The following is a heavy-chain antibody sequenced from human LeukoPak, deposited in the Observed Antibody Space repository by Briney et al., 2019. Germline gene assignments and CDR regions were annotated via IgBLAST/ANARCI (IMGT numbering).Heavy chain of an antibody. Sequence: ASVKVSCKASGYTFTSYDINWVRQATGQGLEWMGWMNPNSGNTGYAQRFKGRVTMTRNTSISTAYMELSSLRSEDTAVYYCATRSGSYSSRAFDIWGQGTMVTVSS. V-gene: IGHV1-8*01. CDR3: ATRSGSYSSRAFDI. CDR1: GYTFTSYD. CDR2: MNPNSGNT. D-gene: IGHD3-10*01. J-gene: IGHJ3*02.